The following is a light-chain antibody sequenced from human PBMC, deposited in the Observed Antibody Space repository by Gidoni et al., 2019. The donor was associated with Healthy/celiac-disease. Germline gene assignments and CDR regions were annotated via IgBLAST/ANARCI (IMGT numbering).Light chain of an antibody. CDR2: GAS. CDR1: HSVSSN. J-gene: IGKJ2*01. V-gene: IGKV3-15*01. CDR3: QQYNNWPYT. Sequence: EIVMTQSTASLSVSPGERATLSCRASHSVSSNLAWYQQKPGQAPRLLIYGASTRDTGIPARFSGSGSGTEFTLTISSLQSEDFAVYYCQQYNNWPYTFGQGTKLEIK.